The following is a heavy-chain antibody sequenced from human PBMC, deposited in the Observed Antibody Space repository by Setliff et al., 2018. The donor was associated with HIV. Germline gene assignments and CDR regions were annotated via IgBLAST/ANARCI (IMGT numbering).Heavy chain of an antibody. Sequence: GASVKVSCKASGYTFTSYDINWVRQATGQGLEWMGWMNPNSGNTGYAQKFQGRVTMTRNTSIRTAYMELSSLRSEDTAVYFCARESRGTYRGDFDYWGQGTLVTVSS. J-gene: IGHJ4*02. D-gene: IGHD3-16*01. CDR2: MNPNSGNT. CDR3: ARESRGTYRGDFDY. CDR1: GYTFTSYD. V-gene: IGHV1-8*02.